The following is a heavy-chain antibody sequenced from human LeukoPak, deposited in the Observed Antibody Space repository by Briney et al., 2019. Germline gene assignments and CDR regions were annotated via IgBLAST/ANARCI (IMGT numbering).Heavy chain of an antibody. J-gene: IGHJ4*02. CDR3: ARDGWIAARFVDY. V-gene: IGHV3-48*01. CDR1: GFTFDDYA. D-gene: IGHD6-6*01. Sequence: GGSLRLSCAASGFTFDDYAMHWVRQAPGKGLEWVSYISSSSSTIYYADSVKGRFTISRDNAKNSLYLQMNSLGAGDTAVYYCARDGWIAARFVDYWGQGTLVTVSS. CDR2: ISSSSSTI.